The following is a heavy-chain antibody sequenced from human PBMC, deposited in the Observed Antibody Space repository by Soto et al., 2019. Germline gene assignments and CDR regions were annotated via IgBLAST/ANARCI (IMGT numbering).Heavy chain of an antibody. CDR3: ARGGIAAPPGQWLARGYYYYGMDV. D-gene: IGHD6-19*01. CDR2: IYYSGST. CDR1: GGSISSYY. V-gene: IGHV4-59*01. J-gene: IGHJ6*02. Sequence: PSETLSLTCTVSGGSISSYYWSWIRQPPGKGLEWIGYIYYSGSTNYNPSLKSRVTISVDTSKNQFSLELSSVTAADTAVYYCARGGIAAPPGQWLARGYYYYGMDVWGPGTTVTVSS.